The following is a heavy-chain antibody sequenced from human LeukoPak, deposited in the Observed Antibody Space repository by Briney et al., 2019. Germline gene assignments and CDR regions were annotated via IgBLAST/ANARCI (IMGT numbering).Heavy chain of an antibody. CDR1: ADSLSSGGHY. D-gene: IGHD3-10*01. J-gene: IGHJ4*02. V-gene: IGHV4-31*11. CDR3: ARGGNRFGGFYFDY. CDR2: IHHSGRS. Sequence: SETLSLTCAVSADSLSSGGHYWAWIRQFPGKGLESIGFIHHSGRSRHNPSLKDRVAISVDTSRKQFALKLSSVTAADTAMYYCARGGNRFGGFYFDYWGQGIQVIVSS.